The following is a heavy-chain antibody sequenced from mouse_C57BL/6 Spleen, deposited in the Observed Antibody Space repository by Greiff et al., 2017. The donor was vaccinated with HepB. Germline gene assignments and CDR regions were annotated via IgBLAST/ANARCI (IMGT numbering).Heavy chain of an antibody. CDR2: ISDGGSYT. D-gene: IGHD2-4*01. V-gene: IGHV5-4*01. CDR1: GFTFSSYA. Sequence: EVKLVESGGGLVKPGGSLKLSCAASGFTFSSYAMSWVRQTPEKRLEWVATISDGGSYTYYPDNVKGRFTISRDNAKNNLYLQMSHLKSEDTAMYYCARDYDYDGGYAMDYWGQGTSVTVSS. CDR3: ARDYDYDGGYAMDY. J-gene: IGHJ4*01.